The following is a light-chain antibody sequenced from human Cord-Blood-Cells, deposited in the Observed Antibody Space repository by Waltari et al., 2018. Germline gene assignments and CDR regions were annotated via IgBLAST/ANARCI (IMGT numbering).Light chain of an antibody. CDR1: QSLLHSNGYNY. Sequence: DIVMTQSPLSMPVTTGEPASISCRSSQSLLHSNGYNYLDWYLQKPGQSPQLLIYLGSNRDYGVPDRFSGSGSGTDFTLKISRVEAEDVGVYYCMQALQTPLTFGGGTKVEIK. CDR2: LGS. CDR3: MQALQTPLT. V-gene: IGKV2-28*01. J-gene: IGKJ4*01.